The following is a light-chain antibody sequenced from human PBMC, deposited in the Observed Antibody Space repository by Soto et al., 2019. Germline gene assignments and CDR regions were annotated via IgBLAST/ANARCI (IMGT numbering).Light chain of an antibody. Sequence: DIQMTQSPSTLSASVGDRVTITCRASQSISSWLAWYQQKPGKAPKLLIYDASSLESGVPSRFSGSGSWTEFTLTISSLQPDDFATYYCQQYNSISGTFGQGTKVEIK. V-gene: IGKV1-5*01. CDR2: DAS. CDR3: QQYNSISGT. CDR1: QSISSW. J-gene: IGKJ1*01.